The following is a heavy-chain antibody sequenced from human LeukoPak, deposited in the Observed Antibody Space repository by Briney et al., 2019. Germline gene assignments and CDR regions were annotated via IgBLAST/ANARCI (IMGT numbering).Heavy chain of an antibody. CDR2: IYYSGST. CDR1: GGSISSSSYY. V-gene: IGHV4-39*01. D-gene: IGHD1-26*01. CDR3: ARPIYSGSYRHAFDI. Sequence: SETLSLTCTVSGGSISSSSYYWGWIRQPPGKGLEWIGTIYYSGSTYYNPSLKSRVTISVDTSKNQISLKLSSVTAADTAVYYCARPIYSGSYRHAFDIWGQGTMVTVSS. J-gene: IGHJ3*02.